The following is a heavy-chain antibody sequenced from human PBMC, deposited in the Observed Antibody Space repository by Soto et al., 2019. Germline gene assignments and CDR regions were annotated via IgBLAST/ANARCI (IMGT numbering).Heavy chain of an antibody. CDR1: GYSLLALS. D-gene: IGHD2-21*02. J-gene: IGHJ4*01. CDR2: FDPEDGET. CDR3: ATAGTVVTSQHKLGY. Sequence: ASVKVSCKVSGYSLLALSMHWVRQAPGKGLEWMGRFDPEDGETIYAQKFQGRITMTEDTSTDTAHMELTSLRSEDTAVYYCATAGTVVTSQHKLGYWGHGVLVTVSS. V-gene: IGHV1-24*01.